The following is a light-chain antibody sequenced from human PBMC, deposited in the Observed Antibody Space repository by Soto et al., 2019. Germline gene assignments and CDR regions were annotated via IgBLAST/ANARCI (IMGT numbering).Light chain of an antibody. CDR2: AAS. CDR3: QQGYSTPPYS. J-gene: IGKJ2*03. V-gene: IGKV1-39*01. CDR1: QSISSY. Sequence: DIQMTQSPSSLSASVGDKVTITCRASQSISSYLNWYQQKPGKAPKLLIYAASSLQSGVPSRFSGSRSGTDFTLTISSVKPGDFATYYCQQGYSTPPYSFGRGTEPDIK.